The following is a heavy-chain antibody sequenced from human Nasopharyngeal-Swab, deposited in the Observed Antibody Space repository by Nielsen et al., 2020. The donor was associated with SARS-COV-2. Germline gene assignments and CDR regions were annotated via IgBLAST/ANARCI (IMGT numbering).Heavy chain of an antibody. CDR3: ARDAPAHYGAFY. Sequence: SGFTFSDYWMSWVRQAPGKGPEFVANIKQDGSETSYVDSVRGRFTISRDNAKKSVYLQMSSLRAEDTAVYYCARDAPAHYGAFYWGRGTLVTVSS. CDR1: GFTFSDYW. V-gene: IGHV3-7*01. D-gene: IGHD4-17*01. J-gene: IGHJ4*02. CDR2: IKQDGSET.